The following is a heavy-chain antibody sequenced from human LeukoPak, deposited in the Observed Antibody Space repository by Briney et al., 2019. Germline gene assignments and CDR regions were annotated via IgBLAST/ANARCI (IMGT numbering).Heavy chain of an antibody. CDR2: IYYSGST. V-gene: IGHV4-59*01. J-gene: IGHJ4*02. CDR3: ARERLSGDYYGSGSYDY. CDR1: GGSISSYF. Sequence: SETLSLTCTVSGGSISSYFWSWIRQPPGKGLEWIGYIYYSGSTNYNPSLKSRVTISVDTSKNQFSLKLSSVTAADTAVYYCARERLSGDYYGSGSYDYWGQGTLVTVSS. D-gene: IGHD3-10*01.